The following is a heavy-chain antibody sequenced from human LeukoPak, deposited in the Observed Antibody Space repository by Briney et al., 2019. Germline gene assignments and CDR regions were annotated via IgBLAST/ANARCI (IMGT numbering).Heavy chain of an antibody. D-gene: IGHD4-11*01. Sequence: SETLSLTCSVSGGSTSSHYWSWIRQPPGKGLEWIGYIYYSGSTNYNPSLKSRVTISVDTSKNQFSLKLSSVTAADTAVYYCARLRGNYFPDYWGQGTLVTVSS. J-gene: IGHJ4*02. CDR3: ARLRGNYFPDY. CDR2: IYYSGST. CDR1: GGSTSSHY. V-gene: IGHV4-59*11.